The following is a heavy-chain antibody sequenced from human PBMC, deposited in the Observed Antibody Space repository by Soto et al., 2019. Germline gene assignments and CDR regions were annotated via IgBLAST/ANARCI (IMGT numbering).Heavy chain of an antibody. CDR3: GGSTSPLYGMDV. J-gene: IGHJ6*02. Sequence: PSETLSLTCAVYGGSFSGYYWSWIRQPPGKGLEWIGEINHSGSTNYNPSLKSRVTISVDTSKNQFSLKLSSVTAADTAVYYCGGSTSPLYGMDVWGQGTTVTVSS. D-gene: IGHD2-2*01. V-gene: IGHV4-34*01. CDR1: GGSFSGYY. CDR2: INHSGST.